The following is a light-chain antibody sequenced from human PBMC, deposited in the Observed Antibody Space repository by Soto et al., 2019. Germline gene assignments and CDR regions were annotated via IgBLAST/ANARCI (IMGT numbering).Light chain of an antibody. CDR3: QQYGSSPET. CDR2: GAS. J-gene: IGKJ1*01. Sequence: ENVLMQSPDTLSLSPGATATLSCRASQSVSSSYLAWYQQKPGQAPRLLIYGASSRATGIPDRFSGSGSGTDFTLTISRLEPEDFAVYYCQQYGSSPETFGQGTKVDIK. V-gene: IGKV3-20*01. CDR1: QSVSSSY.